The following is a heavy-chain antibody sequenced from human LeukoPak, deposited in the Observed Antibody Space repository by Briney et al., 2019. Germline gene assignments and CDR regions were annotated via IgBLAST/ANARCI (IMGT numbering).Heavy chain of an antibody. J-gene: IGHJ6*02. CDR3: ARHGFSYGYVTRDRYAMDV. D-gene: IGHD5-18*01. Sequence: SETLSLTCTVSGGSISSYYWGWIRQPPGKGLEWIGYFSYSGSTNYDPSLKSRVTISVDTSKNQFSLKLSSVTAADTAVYYCARHGFSYGYVTRDRYAMDVWGQGTTVTVSS. CDR1: GGSISSYY. CDR2: FSYSGST. V-gene: IGHV4-59*08.